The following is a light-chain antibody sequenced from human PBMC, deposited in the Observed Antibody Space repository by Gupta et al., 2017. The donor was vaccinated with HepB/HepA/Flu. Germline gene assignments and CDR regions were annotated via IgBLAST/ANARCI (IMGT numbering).Light chain of an antibody. CDR3: QSYDSQLGGSVV. Sequence: QSVLTQPPSLSGAPGERVSISCTGSSSNIGAAFDVHWYQQVPGTAPKLLIYANSNRPSGVPDRFSGSTSGTSASRAITGLQAEDEAEYYCQSYDSQLGGSVVFGGGTKLTVL. CDR2: ANS. CDR1: SSNIGAAFD. V-gene: IGLV1-40*01. J-gene: IGLJ2*01.